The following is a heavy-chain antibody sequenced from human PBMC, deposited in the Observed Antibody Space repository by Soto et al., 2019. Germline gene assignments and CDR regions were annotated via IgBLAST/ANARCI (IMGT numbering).Heavy chain of an antibody. CDR1: RLTFSNYA. CDR3: AKADYSYSWAPGDY. Sequence: EVQVLESGGGLVQPGGSLRLSCVISRLTFSNYALNWVRQAPGKGLEWVSSISGSGDTAYYADSVKGRFTISRVNSKNTLYLQMNSLRVEDTALYYCAKADYSYSWAPGDYWGQGTLVTVSS. V-gene: IGHV3-23*01. CDR2: ISGSGDTA. J-gene: IGHJ4*02. D-gene: IGHD6-13*01.